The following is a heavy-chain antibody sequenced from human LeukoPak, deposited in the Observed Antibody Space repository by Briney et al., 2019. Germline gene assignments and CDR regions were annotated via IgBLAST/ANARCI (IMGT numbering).Heavy chain of an antibody. CDR2: ISGSSTYI. CDR3: ARGLCGGDCYDY. V-gene: IGHV3-21*01. Sequence: GGSLRLSCAASGFTFSSYHMNWVRQAPGKGLEWVSSISGSSTYIYYADSVKGRFTISRDNAKNSLYLQMNSLRAEDTAVYYCARGLCGGDCYDYWGQGTLVTVSS. D-gene: IGHD2-21*01. J-gene: IGHJ4*02. CDR1: GFTFSSYH.